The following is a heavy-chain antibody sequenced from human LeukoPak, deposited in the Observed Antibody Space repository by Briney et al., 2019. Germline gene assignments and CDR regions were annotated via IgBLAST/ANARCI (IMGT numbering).Heavy chain of an antibody. J-gene: IGHJ3*02. D-gene: IGHD2/OR15-2a*01. Sequence: GRSLRLSCAASGFTFRNYGMHCVRQAPGKGLEWVAVISYDGTQKFYADSVKGRFTISRDNSKNTLYLQMNSLRAVDTAVYYCAKGGAPSMGHAFDSWGQGTVVTVSS. CDR3: AKGGAPSMGHAFDS. CDR1: GFTFRNYG. V-gene: IGHV3-30*18. CDR2: ISYDGTQK.